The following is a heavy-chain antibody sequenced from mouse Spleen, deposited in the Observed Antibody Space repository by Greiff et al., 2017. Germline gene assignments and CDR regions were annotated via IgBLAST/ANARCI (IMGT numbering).Heavy chain of an antibody. CDR3: ARQDDPYAMDY. V-gene: IGHV5-9*04. Sequence: EVKVVESGGGLVKLGGSLKLSCAASGFTFSSYAMSWVRQTPEKRLEWVATISSGGGNTYYPDSVKGRFTISRDNAKNTLYLQMSSLKSEDTAMYYCARQDDPYAMDYWGQGTSVTVSS. J-gene: IGHJ4*01. CDR2: ISSGGGNT. D-gene: IGHD2-3*01. CDR1: GFTFSSYA.